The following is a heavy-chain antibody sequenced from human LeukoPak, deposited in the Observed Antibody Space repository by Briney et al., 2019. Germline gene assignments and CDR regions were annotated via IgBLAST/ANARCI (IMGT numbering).Heavy chain of an antibody. CDR2: TYYRSKWYN. V-gene: IGHV6-1*01. Sequence: SQTLSLTCAISGDSVSSNSAGWNWIRLSPSRGLEWLGRTYYRSKWYNDYAVSVKGRITINPDTSRNQFSLQLNSVTPEDTAVYYYTKGGGSFDYWGQGTLVTVSS. J-gene: IGHJ4*02. CDR3: TKGGGSFDY. CDR1: GDSVSSNSAG. D-gene: IGHD1-26*01.